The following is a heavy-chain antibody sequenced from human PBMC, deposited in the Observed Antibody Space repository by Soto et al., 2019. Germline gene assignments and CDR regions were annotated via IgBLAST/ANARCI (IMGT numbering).Heavy chain of an antibody. V-gene: IGHV3-49*03. CDR2: IRSKAYGGTT. D-gene: IGHD3-3*01. J-gene: IGHJ6*02. Sequence: PGGSLRLSCTASGFTFGDYAMSWFRQAPGKGLEWVGFIRSKAYGGTTAYAASVKGRFTISRDDSKSIAYLQMNSLKTEDIAVYYCTSRLFYDYWSGYPEYDYGMDVWGQGTTVTVYS. CDR3: TSRLFYDYWSGYPEYDYGMDV. CDR1: GFTFGDYA.